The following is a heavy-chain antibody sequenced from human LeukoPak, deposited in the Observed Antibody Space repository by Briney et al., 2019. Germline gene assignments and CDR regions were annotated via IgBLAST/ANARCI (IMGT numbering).Heavy chain of an antibody. Sequence: SETLSLTCTVSGGSVTSSGYYWSWVRQPPGKGLEYIGYIYYSGSTNYNPSLKSRVTISVDTSKDQFSLKLRSVTAADTAVYYCARDSASTGYMNAFDIWGQGTMVTVSS. V-gene: IGHV4-61*08. CDR2: IYYSGST. CDR3: ARDSASTGYMNAFDI. D-gene: IGHD3-22*01. CDR1: GGSVTSSGYY. J-gene: IGHJ3*02.